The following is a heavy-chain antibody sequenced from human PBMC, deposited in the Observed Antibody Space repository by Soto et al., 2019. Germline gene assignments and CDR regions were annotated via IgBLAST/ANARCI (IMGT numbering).Heavy chain of an antibody. CDR3: ARDRSVGYCSSTSCYAGPFDY. D-gene: IGHD2-2*01. V-gene: IGHV1-69*04. J-gene: IGHJ4*02. CDR1: GGTFSSYT. CDR2: IIPILGIA. Sequence: GASVKVSCKASGGTFSSYTISWVRQAPGQRKEWKGRIIPILGIANYAQKIQGRVTITADKSTSTAYMELSSLRSEVTAVYYCARDRSVGYCSSTSCYAGPFDYWGQGTLVTVSS.